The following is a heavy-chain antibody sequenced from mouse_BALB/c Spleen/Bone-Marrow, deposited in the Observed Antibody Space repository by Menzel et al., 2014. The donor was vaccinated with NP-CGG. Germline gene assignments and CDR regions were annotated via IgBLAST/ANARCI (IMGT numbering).Heavy chain of an antibody. J-gene: IGHJ1*01. D-gene: IGHD2-2*01. CDR1: GYTFTSYW. V-gene: IGHV1-69*02. CDR3: ARRGNGYNGYWYFDV. CDR2: IDPSDSYT. Sequence: VKLMESGAELVKPGASVKLSCKASGYTFTSYWMHWVKQRPGQGLEWIGEIDPSDSYTNYNQKFKGKATLTVDKSSSTAYMQLSSLTSEDSAVYYCARRGNGYNGYWYFDVWGAGTTVTVSS.